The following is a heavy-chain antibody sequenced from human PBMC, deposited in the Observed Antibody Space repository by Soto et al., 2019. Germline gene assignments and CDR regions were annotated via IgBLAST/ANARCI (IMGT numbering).Heavy chain of an antibody. CDR1: GYTFTSYG. J-gene: IGHJ6*02. D-gene: IGHD3-9*01. Sequence: VASVKVSCKASGYTFTSYGISWVRQAPGQGLEWMGWISVYNGNTNYAQRLQGRVTMTTDTSTNTAYMELRSLRSDDTAVYYCATSGAFDWLIRDYYYYGMDVWGQGTTVTVSS. CDR3: ATSGAFDWLIRDYYYYGMDV. CDR2: ISVYNGNT. V-gene: IGHV1-18*01.